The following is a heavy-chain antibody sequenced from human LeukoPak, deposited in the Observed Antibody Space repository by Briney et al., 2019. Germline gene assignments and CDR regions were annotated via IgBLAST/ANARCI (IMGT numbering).Heavy chain of an antibody. V-gene: IGHV3-21*01. CDR2: ISSSSSYI. J-gene: IGHJ4*02. Sequence: PGGSLRLSCAASGFTFSTYSMNWVRQAPGKGLEWVSSISSSSSYIHYADSVKGRFTISRDNAKNSLYLQMNSLRAEDTAVYYCVGHSDYWGQGTLVTVSS. CDR3: VGHSDY. CDR1: GFTFSTYS. D-gene: IGHD3-16*01.